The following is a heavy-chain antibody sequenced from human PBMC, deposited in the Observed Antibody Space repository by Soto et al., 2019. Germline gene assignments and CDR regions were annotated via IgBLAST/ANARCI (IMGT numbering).Heavy chain of an antibody. CDR3: ARLYYHYMDV. J-gene: IGHJ6*03. CDR1: GFSVSLND. CDR2: IYKGGST. Sequence: GGSLRLSCAFSGFSVSLNDMTWVRQAPGKGLEWVSVIYKGGSTYHADLVKGRFTVSKDNSNNIPYLQMNNLRAEDTSVYYCARLYYHYMDVWGKGITVTVSS. V-gene: IGHV3-66*04.